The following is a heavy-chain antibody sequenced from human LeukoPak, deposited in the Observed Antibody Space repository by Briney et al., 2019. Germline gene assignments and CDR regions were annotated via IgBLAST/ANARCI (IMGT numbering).Heavy chain of an antibody. J-gene: IGHJ6*02. V-gene: IGHV1-2*02. CDR2: INPNSGGT. Sequence: ASVKVSCKASGYTFTGYYMHWVRQAPGQGLEWMGWINPNSGGTNYAQKFQGRVTMTRDTSISTAYMELSRLRSDDTAVYYCARARPGYYGSGSYYYYGMDVWGQETTVTVSS. D-gene: IGHD3-10*01. CDR1: GYTFTGYY. CDR3: ARARPGYYGSGSYYYYGMDV.